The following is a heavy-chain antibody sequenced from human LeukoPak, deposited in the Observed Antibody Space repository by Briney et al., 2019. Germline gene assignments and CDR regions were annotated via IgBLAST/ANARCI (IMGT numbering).Heavy chain of an antibody. CDR2: ISSSSSYI. D-gene: IGHD2-2*01. V-gene: IGHV3-21*01. CDR3: ASGPRPYSSTSCYPY. J-gene: IGHJ4*02. Sequence: GGSLRLSCAAFRFSFSSYSMNWVRQAPGKGLEWVSSISSSSSYIYYADSVKGRFTISRDNAKNPLYLQMNSLRAEDTAVYYCASGPRPYSSTSCYPYWGQGTLVTVSS. CDR1: RFSFSSYS.